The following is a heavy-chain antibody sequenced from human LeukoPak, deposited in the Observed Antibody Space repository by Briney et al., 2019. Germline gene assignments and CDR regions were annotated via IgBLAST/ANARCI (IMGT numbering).Heavy chain of an antibody. CDR1: GYTFTGYY. D-gene: IGHD2-21*01. CDR2: INPNSGDT. V-gene: IGHV1-2*06. J-gene: IGHJ4*02. CDR3: ARFIVSGGYFDY. Sequence: ASVKVSCKASGYTFTGYYVHWVRQAPGQGLEWMGRINPNSGDTNYAQKFQGRVTMTRDTSISTAYMELSRLRSDDTAVYYCARFIVSGGYFDYWGQGTLVTVSS.